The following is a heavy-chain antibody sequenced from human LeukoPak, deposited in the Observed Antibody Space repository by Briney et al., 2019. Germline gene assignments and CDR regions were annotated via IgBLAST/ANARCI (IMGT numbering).Heavy chain of an antibody. CDR2: MNPNSGNT. CDR3: ARTPPVSDYDFWSGYYSYYYYYMDV. V-gene: IGHV1-8*01. CDR1: GYTFTSYD. Sequence: ASVKVSCKASGYTFTSYDINWVRQATGQGLEWMGWMNPNSGNTGYAQKFQGRATMTRNTSISTAYMELSSLRSEDTAVYYCARTPPVSDYDFWSGYYSYYYYYMDVWGKGTTVTVSS. D-gene: IGHD3-3*01. J-gene: IGHJ6*03.